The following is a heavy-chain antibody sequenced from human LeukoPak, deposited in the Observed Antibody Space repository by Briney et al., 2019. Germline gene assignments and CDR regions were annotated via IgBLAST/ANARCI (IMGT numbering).Heavy chain of an antibody. J-gene: IGHJ3*02. D-gene: IGHD3-10*01. CDR3: ATLSPSYGSGSLADAFDI. Sequence: AXVKVSCKASGGTFSSYAISWVRQAPGQGLEWMGRIIPIFGTANYAQKFQGRVTITTDESTSTAYMELSSLRSEDTAVYYCATLSPSYGSGSLADAFDIWGQGTMVTVSS. V-gene: IGHV1-69*05. CDR2: IIPIFGTA. CDR1: GGTFSSYA.